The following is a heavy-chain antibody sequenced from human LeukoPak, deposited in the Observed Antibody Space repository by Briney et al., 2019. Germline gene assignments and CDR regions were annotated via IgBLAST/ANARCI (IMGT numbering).Heavy chain of an antibody. CDR1: GFTFSSYG. J-gene: IGHJ4*02. CDR2: IRYDGSNK. D-gene: IGHD3-9*01. Sequence: GGSLRLSCAASGFTFSSYGMHWVRQAPGKGLEWVAFIRYDGSNKYYADSVKGRFTISRDNSKNTLYLQMNSLRAEDTAVYYCAKVRYYDILTGYIDYWGQGTLVTVSS. V-gene: IGHV3-30*02. CDR3: AKVRYYDILTGYIDY.